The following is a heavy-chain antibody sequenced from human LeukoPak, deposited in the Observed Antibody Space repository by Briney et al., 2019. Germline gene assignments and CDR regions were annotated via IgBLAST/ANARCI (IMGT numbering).Heavy chain of an antibody. J-gene: IGHJ3*02. D-gene: IGHD4-23*01. CDR2: IYNSGST. V-gene: IGHV4-59*01. Sequence: PSETLSLTCTVSGGSISSYYWSWIRQPPGKGLEWIGYIYNSGSTNYNHSLKSRDTISEDMSNNQFSLKLSSVTVADRAVYYCARALRLWGGNSGIAFDIWGQGTMVTVSS. CDR1: GGSISSYY. CDR3: ARALRLWGGNSGIAFDI.